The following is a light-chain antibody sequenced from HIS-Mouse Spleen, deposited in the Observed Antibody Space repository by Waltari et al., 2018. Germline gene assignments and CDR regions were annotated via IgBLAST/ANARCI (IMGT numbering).Light chain of an antibody. J-gene: IGLJ1*01. V-gene: IGLV1-40*01. Sequence: QSVLTQPPSVSGAPGQRVTIPCTGSSSNIGAGYDVHWYQQPPGTAPKLLIYGTSKRPSGVPDRFSGSKSGTSASLAITGLQAEDEADYYCQSYDSSLSAHYVFGTGTKVTVL. CDR3: QSYDSSLSAHYV. CDR1: SSNIGAGYD. CDR2: GTS.